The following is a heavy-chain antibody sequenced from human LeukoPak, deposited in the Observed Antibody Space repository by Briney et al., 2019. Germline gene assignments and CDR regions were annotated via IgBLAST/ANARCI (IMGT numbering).Heavy chain of an antibody. D-gene: IGHD1-1*01. J-gene: IGHJ3*02. CDR1: GFTFSSYA. Sequence: GRSLRLSCAASGFTFSSYAMSWVRQAPGKGLEWVSAISGSGGSTYYADSVGGRFTISRDNSKNTLYLQMNSLRAEDTAVYYCAKEEFQLRAFDIWGQGTMVTVSS. V-gene: IGHV3-23*01. CDR2: ISGSGGST. CDR3: AKEEFQLRAFDI.